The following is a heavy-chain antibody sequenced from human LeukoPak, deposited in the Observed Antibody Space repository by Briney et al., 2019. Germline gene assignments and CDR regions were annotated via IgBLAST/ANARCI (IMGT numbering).Heavy chain of an antibody. CDR3: AKDRAFKMVVAAGSDY. CDR1: GFTFSSYS. D-gene: IGHD2-15*01. J-gene: IGHJ4*02. V-gene: IGHV3-23*01. CDR2: ISGSGGST. Sequence: GGSMTLSCSASGFTFSSYSIDWVRQAPGKGLEWVSAISGSGGSTYYADSVKGRFTISRDNSKNTLYLQMNSLRAEDTAVYYCAKDRAFKMVVAAGSDYWGQGTLVTVSS.